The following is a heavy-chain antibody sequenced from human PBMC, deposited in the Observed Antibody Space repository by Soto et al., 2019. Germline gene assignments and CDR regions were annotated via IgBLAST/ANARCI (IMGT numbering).Heavy chain of an antibody. J-gene: IGHJ6*02. CDR3: ARAVTWGLDV. D-gene: IGHD3-10*01. Sequence: EVQLVESGGGLVQPGWYLRLSCAASGFTFSLYSMSWVRQAPGKGLEWVSYISRSSTGIHYADSVKGRFTISRDDATNSMHLQMNSLRDGDTAVYYCARAVTWGLDVWGQGTTVSISS. V-gene: IGHV3-48*02. CDR2: ISRSSTGI. CDR1: GFTFSLYS.